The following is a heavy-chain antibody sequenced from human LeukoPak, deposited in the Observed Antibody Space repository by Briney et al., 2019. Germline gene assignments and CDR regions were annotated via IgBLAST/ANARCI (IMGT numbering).Heavy chain of an antibody. J-gene: IGHJ5*02. CDR1: GFTVTIYD. V-gene: IGHV3-30*02. D-gene: IGHD5-12*01. CDR2: IRYDGSNK. Sequence: GGSLRLSCAASGFTVTIYDMHWVRQAPGKGLEWVAFIRYDGSNKYYADSVKGRFTISRDNSKNTLYLQMNSLRAEDTAVYYCAKDIVATWGQGTLVTVSS. CDR3: AKDIVAT.